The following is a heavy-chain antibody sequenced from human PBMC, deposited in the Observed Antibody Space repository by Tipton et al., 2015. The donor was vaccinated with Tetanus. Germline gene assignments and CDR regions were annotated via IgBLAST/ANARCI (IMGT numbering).Heavy chain of an antibody. CDR2: LWFDGGDE. V-gene: IGHV3-33*01. J-gene: IGHJ3*01. CDR3: ARRTNSGHVYNPLDL. CDR1: GFTFRSYG. Sequence: RSLRLSCAASGFTFRSYGMHWVRQAPGKGLEWVAVLWFDGGDEYHADSLKGRFTISRDNSKNTVYLQMNSLRAEDTAVYYCARRTNSGHVYNPLDLWGQGTMVIVSA. D-gene: IGHD1-26*01.